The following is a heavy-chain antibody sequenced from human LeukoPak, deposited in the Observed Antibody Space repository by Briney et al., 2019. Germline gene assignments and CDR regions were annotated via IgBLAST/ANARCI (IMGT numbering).Heavy chain of an antibody. CDR3: AGATAVAPLRIDY. Sequence: ASVKVSCKASGYTFTGYYMHWVRQAPGQGLEWMGWINPNSGGTNYAQKFQGRVTMTRDTSISTAYMELSRLRSDDTAVYYCAGATAVAPLRIDYWGQGTLVTVSS. J-gene: IGHJ4*02. CDR1: GYTFTGYY. V-gene: IGHV1-2*02. CDR2: INPNSGGT. D-gene: IGHD4-23*01.